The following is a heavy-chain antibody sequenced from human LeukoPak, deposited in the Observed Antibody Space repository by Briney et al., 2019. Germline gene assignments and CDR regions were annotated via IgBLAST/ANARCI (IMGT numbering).Heavy chain of an antibody. CDR1: GFTFSDYY. CDR2: ISSSSSYT. Sequence: GSLRLSCAASGFTFSDYYMSWIRQAPGKGLEWVSYISSSSSYTNYADSVKGRFTISRDNAKNSLYLQMNSLRAEDTAVYYCARDQGYGGNSAPYYWGQGTLVTVSS. CDR3: ARDQGYGGNSAPYY. D-gene: IGHD4-23*01. J-gene: IGHJ4*02. V-gene: IGHV3-11*05.